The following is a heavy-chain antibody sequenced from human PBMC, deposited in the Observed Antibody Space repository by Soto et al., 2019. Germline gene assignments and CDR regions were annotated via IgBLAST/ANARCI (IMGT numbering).Heavy chain of an antibody. Sequence: QMQLVQSGAEVKKPGASVKVSCKASGYTFTSYDINWVRQATGQGLEWMGWMNPNNGETGYAQKFQGRVTMTRDTSIGTAYMELSSLRSEDTAVYYCARGGAREFWNSFTQGPILRFDHWGQGTQVTVSS. D-gene: IGHD3-3*01. CDR3: ARGGAREFWNSFTQGPILRFDH. V-gene: IGHV1-8*01. CDR2: MNPNNGET. J-gene: IGHJ5*02. CDR1: GYTFTSYD.